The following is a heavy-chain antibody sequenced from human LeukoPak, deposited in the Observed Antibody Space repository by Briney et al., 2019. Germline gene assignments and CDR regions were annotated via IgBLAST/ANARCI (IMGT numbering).Heavy chain of an antibody. CDR3: ASSYCGGDCYLLDY. CDR2: IYYSGST. J-gene: IGHJ4*02. V-gene: IGHV4-31*03. Sequence: PSQTLSLTCTVSGGSISSGGYYWSWIRQHPGKGLEWIGYIYYSGSTYYNPSLKSRVTISVDTSKNQFSLKLSSVTAADTAVYYCASSYCGGDCYLLDYWGQGTLVTVSS. CDR1: GGSISSGGYY. D-gene: IGHD2-21*02.